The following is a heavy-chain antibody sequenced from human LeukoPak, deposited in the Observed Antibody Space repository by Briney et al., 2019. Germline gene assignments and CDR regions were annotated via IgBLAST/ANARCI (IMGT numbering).Heavy chain of an antibody. J-gene: IGHJ4*02. CDR2: ISAYNGNT. Sequence: SVKVSCKASRYTFTIYGISCVRQAPGQGLEWMGWISAYNGNTNYAQKLQGRVTMTTDTSTSTAYMELRSLRSGDTAVYYCATYDYGDYDGYWGQGTLVTVSS. D-gene: IGHD4-17*01. V-gene: IGHV1-18*01. CDR3: ATYDYGDYDGY. CDR1: RYTFTIYG.